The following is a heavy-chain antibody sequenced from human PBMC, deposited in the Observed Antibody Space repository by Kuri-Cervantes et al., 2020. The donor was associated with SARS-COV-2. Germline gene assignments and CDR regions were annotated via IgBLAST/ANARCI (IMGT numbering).Heavy chain of an antibody. D-gene: IGHD3-3*01. J-gene: IGHJ4*02. V-gene: IGHV4-61*05. CDR1: GGSISSSSYY. Sequence: SETLSLTCTVSGGSISSSSYYWGWIRQTPGKGLEWIGYIYYSGTTESNPSLKSRVTMSVDASKNQFSLRLNSVTAADTAIYYCARDLWGGDYWGQGILVTVSS. CDR2: IYYSGTT. CDR3: ARDLWGGDY.